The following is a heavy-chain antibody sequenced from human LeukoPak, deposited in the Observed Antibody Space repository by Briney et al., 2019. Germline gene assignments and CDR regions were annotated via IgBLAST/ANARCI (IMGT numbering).Heavy chain of an antibody. D-gene: IGHD3-16*01. J-gene: IGHJ4*02. CDR1: GFTFSSYS. CDR3: ARDSLARWGASFDY. CDR2: ISSSSSYI. Sequence: GGSLRLSCAASGFTFSSYSMNWDRQAPGKGLEWVSSISSSSSYIYYADSVKGRFTISRDNAKNSLYLQMNSLRAEDTAVYYCARDSLARWGASFDYWGQGTLVTVSS. V-gene: IGHV3-21*01.